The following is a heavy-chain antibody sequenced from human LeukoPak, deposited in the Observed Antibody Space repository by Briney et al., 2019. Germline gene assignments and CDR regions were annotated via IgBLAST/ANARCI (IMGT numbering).Heavy chain of an antibody. J-gene: IGHJ6*04. CDR2: IYYSGST. D-gene: IGHD2-2*01. V-gene: IGHV4-61*01. CDR1: GGSVSSGSYY. Sequence: SETLSLTCTVSGGSVSSGSYYWSWIRQPPGKGLEWIGYIYYSGSTNYNPSLKGRVTISVDTSKNQFSLKLSSVTAADTAVYYCASKPRDIVVVPAAMMDYYYGMDVWGKGTTVTVSS. CDR3: ASKPRDIVVVPAAMMDYYYGMDV.